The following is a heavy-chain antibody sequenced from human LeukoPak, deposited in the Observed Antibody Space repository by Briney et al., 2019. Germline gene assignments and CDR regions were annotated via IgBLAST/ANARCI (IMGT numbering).Heavy chain of an antibody. CDR2: IYHSGST. V-gene: IGHV4-38-2*02. J-gene: IGHJ4*02. CDR1: GYSISSGYY. Sequence: SETLSFTCTVSGYSISSGYYWGWIRQPPGKGLEWIGSIYHSGSTYYNPSLKSRVTISVDTSKNQFSLKLSSVTAADTAVYYCARAPEGDVVVVVAAEYYFDYWGQGTLVTVSS. CDR3: ARAPEGDVVVVVAAEYYFDY. D-gene: IGHD2-15*01.